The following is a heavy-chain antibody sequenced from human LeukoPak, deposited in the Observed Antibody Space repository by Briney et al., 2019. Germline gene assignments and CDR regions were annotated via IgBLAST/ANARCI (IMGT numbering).Heavy chain of an antibody. J-gene: IGHJ4*02. CDR2: INHSGST. D-gene: IGHD2-8*02. Sequence: PSETLSLTCAVYGGSFSGCYWSWIRQPPGKGLEWIGEINHSGSTNYNPSLKSRVTISVDTSKNQFSLKLSSVTAADTAVYYCARIGTAPWGQGTLVTVSS. CDR3: ARIGTAP. V-gene: IGHV4-34*01. CDR1: GGSFSGCY.